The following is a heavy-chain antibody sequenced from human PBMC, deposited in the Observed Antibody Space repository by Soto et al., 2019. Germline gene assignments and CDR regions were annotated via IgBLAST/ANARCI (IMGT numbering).Heavy chain of an antibody. J-gene: IGHJ6*02. CDR1: GFTFSSYG. CDR2: IWYDGSNK. D-gene: IGHD2-15*01. Sequence: QVQLVESGGGVVQPGRSLRLSCAASGFTFSSYGMHWVRQAPGKGLEWVAVIWYDGSNKYYADSVKGRFTISRDNSKSSLYLQMNSLRAEDTAVYYCARTYSVVVVAATLRGYYGMDVWGQGTTVTVSS. V-gene: IGHV3-33*01. CDR3: ARTYSVVVVAATLRGYYGMDV.